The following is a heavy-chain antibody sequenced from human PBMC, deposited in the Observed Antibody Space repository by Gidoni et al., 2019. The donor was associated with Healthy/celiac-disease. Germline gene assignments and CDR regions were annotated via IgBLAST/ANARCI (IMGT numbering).Heavy chain of an antibody. D-gene: IGHD6-13*01. V-gene: IGHV3-53*02. CDR1: GFTVSSNY. CDR3: ARVLNEYSSSWGYYFDY. Sequence: EVQLVETGGGLIQPGGSLRLSCAASGFTVSSNYMSWVRQAPGKGLAWVSVIYSGGSTYYADSVKGRFTISRDNSKNTLYLQMNSLRAEDTAVYYCARVLNEYSSSWGYYFDYWGQGTLVTVSS. CDR2: IYSGGST. J-gene: IGHJ4*02.